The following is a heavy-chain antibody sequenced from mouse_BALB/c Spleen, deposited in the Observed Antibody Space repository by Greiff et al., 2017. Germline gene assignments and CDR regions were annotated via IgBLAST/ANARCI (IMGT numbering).Heavy chain of an antibody. V-gene: IGHV14-3*02. Sequence: EVQLQQSGAELVKPGASVKLSCTASGFNIKDTYMHWVKQRPEQGLEWIGRIDPANGNTKYDPKFQGKATITADTSSNTAYLQLSSLISEDTAVYYCAALYGNYAWFAYWGQGTLVTVSA. J-gene: IGHJ3*01. CDR1: GFNIKDTY. CDR3: AALYGNYAWFAY. D-gene: IGHD2-1*01. CDR2: IDPANGNT.